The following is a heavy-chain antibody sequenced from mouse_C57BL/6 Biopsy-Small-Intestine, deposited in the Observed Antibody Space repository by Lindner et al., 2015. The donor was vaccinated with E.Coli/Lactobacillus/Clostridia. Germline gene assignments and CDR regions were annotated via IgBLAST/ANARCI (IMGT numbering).Heavy chain of an antibody. CDR2: INPSTGGT. CDR1: GCSFTGYY. J-gene: IGHJ1*03. CDR3: ARGTLRGYFDV. V-gene: IGHV1-42*01. D-gene: IGHD2-12*01. Sequence: VQLQESGPELVKPGASVKISCKASGCSFTGYYMNWVKQSPEKSLEWIGEINPSTGGTTYNQKFKAKATLTVDKSSSTAYMQLKSLTSEDSAVYYCARGTLRGYFDVWGTGTTVTVSS.